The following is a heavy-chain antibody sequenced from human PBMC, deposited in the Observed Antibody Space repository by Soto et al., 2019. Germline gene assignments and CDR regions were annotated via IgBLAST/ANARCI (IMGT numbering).Heavy chain of an antibody. V-gene: IGHV3-33*01. D-gene: IGHD2-21*02. CDR2: IWYDGSNK. J-gene: IGHJ1*01. CDR1: GFTFSSYG. Sequence: QVQLVESGGGVVQPGRSLRLSCAASGFTFSSYGMHWVRQAPGKGLEWVAVIWYDGSNKYYADSVKGRFTISRDNSKNTLYLQMNSLRAEDTAVYYCARGYGGNSWYFQHWGHGTLVTVSS. CDR3: ARGYGGNSWYFQH.